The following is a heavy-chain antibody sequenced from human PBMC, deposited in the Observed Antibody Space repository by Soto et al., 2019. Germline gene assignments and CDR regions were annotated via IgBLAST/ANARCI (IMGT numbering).Heavy chain of an antibody. CDR3: PRDGSTSWYSYDSHGMDV. CDR2: INLDGSEK. D-gene: IGHD5-18*01. J-gene: IGHJ6*02. Sequence: EVQLVESGGGLVQPGGSLRLSCAASGFTFRTYWLSWVRQVPGKGLEWVANINLDGSEKNYVDSVKRRFTISRENARNSLYLQMSGLRAADTALYYSPRDGSTSWYSYDSHGMDVRGQGTTVTGSS. CDR1: GFTFRTYW. V-gene: IGHV3-7*05.